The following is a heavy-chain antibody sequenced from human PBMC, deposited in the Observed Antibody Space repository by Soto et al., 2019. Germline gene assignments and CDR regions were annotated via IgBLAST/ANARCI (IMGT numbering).Heavy chain of an antibody. CDR1: GFSFSRFA. CDR3: ARLFGGYSGSHADEFDI. CDR2: ITYDGSNQ. V-gene: IGHV3-30-3*01. Sequence: QVQLVESGGDVVQPGRSLRLSCAGSGFSFSRFAIHWVRQAPGKGLEWVAVITYDGSNQYYADSVKGRFTVSRDNSRSTVYLQMNNPRSEDTAIYYCARLFGGYSGSHADEFDIWGQGTMVPVSS. D-gene: IGHD1-26*01. J-gene: IGHJ3*02.